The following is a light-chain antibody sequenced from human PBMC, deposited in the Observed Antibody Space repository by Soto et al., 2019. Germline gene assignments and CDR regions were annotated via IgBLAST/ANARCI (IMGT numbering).Light chain of an antibody. Sequence: EIVLTQSPGTLSLSPGERATLSCRASQSVSSSYLAWYQQKPGQAPRLLIYDASTRATGIPDRISGSGSGTDFTLTISRLEPEDFAVYYCQQYGSLPWTFGQGTRVEIK. CDR2: DAS. CDR3: QQYGSLPWT. J-gene: IGKJ1*01. CDR1: QSVSSSY. V-gene: IGKV3-20*01.